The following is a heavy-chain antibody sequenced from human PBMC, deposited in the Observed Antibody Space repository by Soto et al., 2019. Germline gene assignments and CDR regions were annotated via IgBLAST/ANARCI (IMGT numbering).Heavy chain of an antibody. CDR1: GYSFTSYW. CDR3: AKLPYGAASGNKYYFDY. V-gene: IGHV5-51*01. Sequence: PGESLNISCKGSGYSFTSYWIAWVRPMPGKGLEWMGIIYPGDFDTRYSPSFQGQVTISVDKSITTAYLQWSSLRASDTAMYYCAKLPYGAASGNKYYFDYWGQGTLVTVSS. CDR2: IYPGDFDT. J-gene: IGHJ4*02. D-gene: IGHD6-13*01.